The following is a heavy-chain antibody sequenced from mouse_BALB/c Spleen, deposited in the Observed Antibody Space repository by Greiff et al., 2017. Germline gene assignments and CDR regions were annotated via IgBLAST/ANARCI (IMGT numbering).Heavy chain of an antibody. CDR3: TRRGLRRGFAY. Sequence: VQLQQSGAELVRPGASVTLSCKASGYTFTDYEMHWVKQTPVHGLEWIGAIDPETGGTAYKQKFKGKATLTADKSSSTAYMELRSLTSEDSAVYYCTRRGLRRGFAYWGQGTLVTVSA. J-gene: IGHJ3*01. CDR2: IDPETGGT. D-gene: IGHD2-4*01. V-gene: IGHV1-15*01. CDR1: GYTFTDYE.